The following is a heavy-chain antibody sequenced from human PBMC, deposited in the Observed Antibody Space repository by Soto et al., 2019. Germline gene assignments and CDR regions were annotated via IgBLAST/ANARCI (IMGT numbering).Heavy chain of an antibody. Sequence: SQTLSLTCTVSGGSISSSSYYWGWIRQPPGKGLEWIGSIYSSWSTYYNPSLESRVTIPLDTSKNQCSLQLSPVTAADTAVYYCASSIRISGSRLGEVSFEFEYWGQGTMVTVAS. CDR2: IYSSWST. CDR1: GGSISSSSYY. CDR3: ASSIRISGSRLGEVSFEFEY. V-gene: IGHV4-39*01. J-gene: IGHJ4*02. D-gene: IGHD3-16*02.